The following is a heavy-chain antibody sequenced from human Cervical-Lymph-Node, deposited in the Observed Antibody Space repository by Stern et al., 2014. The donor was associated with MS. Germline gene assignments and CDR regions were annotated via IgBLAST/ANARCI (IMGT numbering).Heavy chain of an antibody. V-gene: IGHV3-66*01. CDR1: GVSVSASY. CDR3: TIEMAARRFDP. CDR2: IYSSNNV. Sequence: EVQLVESGGGLVQPGGSLRLSCTASGVSVSASYMTWVRQAPGTGLEWVALIYSSNNVNYGDSVKGRFTIARDRSKNTVHLQMNSLRVEDTGVYYCTIEMAARRFDPWGQGTLVAVSS. D-gene: IGHD6-6*01. J-gene: IGHJ5*02.